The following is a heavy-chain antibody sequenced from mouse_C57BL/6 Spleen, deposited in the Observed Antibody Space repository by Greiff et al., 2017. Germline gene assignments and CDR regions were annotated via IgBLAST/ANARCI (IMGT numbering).Heavy chain of an antibody. D-gene: IGHD2-3*01. CDR2: ISRGGDYI. J-gene: IGHJ2*01. CDR3: TRYYDSYFYFDY. Sequence: EVKLVESGEGLVKPGGSLKLSCAASGFTFSSYAMSWVRQTPEQRLAWVAYISRGGDYIYYADTVKGPFTISRDNARNTLYLQMCSLKSEDTAMYYGTRYYDSYFYFDYWGQGTTLTVSS. CDR1: GFTFSSYA. V-gene: IGHV5-9-1*02.